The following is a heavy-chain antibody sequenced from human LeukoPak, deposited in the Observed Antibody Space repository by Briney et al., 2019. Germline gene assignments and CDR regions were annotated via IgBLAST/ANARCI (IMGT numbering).Heavy chain of an antibody. V-gene: IGHV3-23*01. J-gene: IGHJ4*02. Sequence: PGGSLRLSCAASGFTFSSYAMTWVRQAPGKGLEWVSSISGSGDYTYYADSVKGRSTISRDNSKNTLYLQMNSLRAEDTAVYYCAKVPRQHQVGYFDYWGQGTLVTVSS. D-gene: IGHD1-26*01. CDR3: AKVPRQHQVGYFDY. CDR2: ISGSGDYT. CDR1: GFTFSSYA.